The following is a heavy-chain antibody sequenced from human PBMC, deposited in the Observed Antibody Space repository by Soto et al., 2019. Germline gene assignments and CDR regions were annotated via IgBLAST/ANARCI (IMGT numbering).Heavy chain of an antibody. CDR2: ISYDGSNK. J-gene: IGHJ5*02. V-gene: IGHV3-30-3*01. D-gene: IGHD6-13*01. CDR3: ARGPSGIAAAADWFDP. Sequence: HPGGSLRLSCAASGFTFSSYAMHWVRQAPGKGLEWVAVISYDGSNKYYADSVKGRFTISRDNSKNTLYLQMNSLRAEDTAVYYCARGPSGIAAAADWFDPWGQGTLVTVSS. CDR1: GFTFSSYA.